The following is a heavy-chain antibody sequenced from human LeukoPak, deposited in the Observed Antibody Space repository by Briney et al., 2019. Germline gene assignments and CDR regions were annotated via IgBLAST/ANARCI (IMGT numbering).Heavy chain of an antibody. CDR3: ARGSTYYESSGQVPFDY. Sequence: ASVKVSCKASGYTFTSYGISWVRQAPGQGLEWMGWISAYNGNTNYAQKLQGRVTMTTDTSTSTAYMELRSLRSDDTAVYYCARGSTYYESSGQVPFDYWGQGTLVTVSS. CDR1: GYTFTSYG. J-gene: IGHJ4*02. V-gene: IGHV1-18*01. CDR2: ISAYNGNT. D-gene: IGHD3-22*01.